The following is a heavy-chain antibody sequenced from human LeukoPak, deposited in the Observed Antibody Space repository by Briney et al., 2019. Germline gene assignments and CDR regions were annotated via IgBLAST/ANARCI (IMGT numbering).Heavy chain of an antibody. D-gene: IGHD3-22*01. J-gene: IGHJ4*02. CDR1: GGTFRSFA. CDR3: ARALRYYSDSSGYAFDY. Sequence: SVKVSCKASGGTFRSFAISWVRQAPGQGLEWMGGIIPIFRTANYAQKFQGRVTITADESTSTAYMGLSSLRSEDTAVYYCARALRYYSDSSGYAFDYWGQGTLVTVSS. V-gene: IGHV1-69*01. CDR2: IIPIFRTA.